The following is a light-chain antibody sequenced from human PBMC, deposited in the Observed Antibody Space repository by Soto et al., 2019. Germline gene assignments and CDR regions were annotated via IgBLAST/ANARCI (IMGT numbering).Light chain of an antibody. CDR3: MQGTRWPPT. CDR2: RAS. CDR1: QSIVYSDGQAY. V-gene: IGKV2-30*01. Sequence: DVVMTQSPLSLPVTLGQPASISCRSSQSIVYSDGQAYLSWFQQRPGQSPRRLIYRASNRDSEVPDRFSGSGSGTDFTLQIDRVEAEDVGIYYCMQGTRWPPTFGRGTRVEIK. J-gene: IGKJ1*01.